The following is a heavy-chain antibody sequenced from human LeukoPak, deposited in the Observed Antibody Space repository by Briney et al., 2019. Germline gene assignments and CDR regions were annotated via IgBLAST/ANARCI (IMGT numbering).Heavy chain of an antibody. J-gene: IGHJ3*02. CDR3: ARTRPNGLYAFDI. Sequence: ASVKVSCKASGYTFTGYYMHWVRQAPGQGLEWMGWINTNTGNPTYAQGFTGRFVFSLDTSVSTAYLQVSSLKAEDTAVYYCARTRPNGLYAFDIWGQGTMVTVSS. D-gene: IGHD1-1*01. CDR1: GYTFTGYY. CDR2: INTNTGNP. V-gene: IGHV7-4-1*02.